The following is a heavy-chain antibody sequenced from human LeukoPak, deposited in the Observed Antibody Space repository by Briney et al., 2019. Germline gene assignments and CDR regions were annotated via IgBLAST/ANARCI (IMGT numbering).Heavy chain of an antibody. CDR2: IYYSGST. Sequence: SETLSLTCTVSGGSISSSSYYWGWIRQPPGKGLEWIGSIYYSGSTYYNPSLKSRVTISVDTSNNQFSLKLSSVTAADTAVYYCARGSLGGSSLTPTGGDAFDIWGQGTMVTVSS. J-gene: IGHJ3*02. V-gene: IGHV4-39*07. CDR1: GGSISSSSYY. CDR3: ARGSLGGSSLTPTGGDAFDI. D-gene: IGHD6-13*01.